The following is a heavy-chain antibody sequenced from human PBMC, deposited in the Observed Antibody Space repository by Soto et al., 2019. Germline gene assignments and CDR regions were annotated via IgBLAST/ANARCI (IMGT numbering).Heavy chain of an antibody. CDR1: GVSISSYY. CDR2: IYYSGST. J-gene: IGHJ6*02. D-gene: IGHD6-19*01. CDR3: ARASSGWWGDYYYGMDV. V-gene: IGHV4-59*01. Sequence: KTSETLSLTCTVPGVSISSYYWSWIRHPPGKGLEWIGYIYYSGSTNYNPSLKSRVTISVDTSKNQFSLKLSSVTAADTAVYYCARASSGWWGDYYYGMDVWGQGTTVTVSS.